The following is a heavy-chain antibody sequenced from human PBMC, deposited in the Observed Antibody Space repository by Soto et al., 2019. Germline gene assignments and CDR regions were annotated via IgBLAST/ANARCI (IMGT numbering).Heavy chain of an antibody. CDR1: GGSSSGHY. CDR2: INESGST. D-gene: IGHD6-13*01. CDR3: ARSRRGFGSSWYDWFDP. V-gene: IGHV4-34*01. Sequence: SETLSLTCAVYGGSSSGHYCSWMRQPPGKGLEWIGEINESGSTKYNPSLKSRVTTSLDTSKNQFSLKLSSVTAADTAVYYCARSRRGFGSSWYDWFDPWGQGTLVTVSS. J-gene: IGHJ5*02.